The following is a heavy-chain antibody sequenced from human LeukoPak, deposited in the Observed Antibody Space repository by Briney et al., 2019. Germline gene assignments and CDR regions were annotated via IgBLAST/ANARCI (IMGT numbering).Heavy chain of an antibody. V-gene: IGHV1-8*02. D-gene: IGHD3-10*01. CDR3: ARVSYYMNAFDI. CDR2: MNPNSGNT. J-gene: IGHJ3*02. Sequence: ASVKVSCKASGYTFTSYDINWVRQATGQGLEWMGWMNPNSGNTGYAQKFQGRVTMTRDTSISTAYMELSRLRSDDTAVYYCARVSYYMNAFDIWGQGTMVTVSS. CDR1: GYTFTSYD.